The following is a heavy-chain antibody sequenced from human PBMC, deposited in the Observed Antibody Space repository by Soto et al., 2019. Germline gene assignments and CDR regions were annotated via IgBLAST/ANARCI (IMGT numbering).Heavy chain of an antibody. CDR2: INHSGST. V-gene: IGHV4-34*01. D-gene: IGHD6-13*01. CDR3: ARAGYSSSWYHGYGKDV. CDR1: GGSFSCYY. J-gene: IGHJ6*04. Sequence: SETLSLTCAFYGGSFSCYYWSWIRHPPGKGLEWIGEINHSGSTNYNPSLKSRVTISVDTSKKQFSLKLSSVTAAETAVYYCARAGYSSSWYHGYGKDVWGKGKTVTVSS.